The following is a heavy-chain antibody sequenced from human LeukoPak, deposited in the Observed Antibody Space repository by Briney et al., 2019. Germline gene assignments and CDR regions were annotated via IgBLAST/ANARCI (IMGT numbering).Heavy chain of an antibody. CDR3: ARGTTATTVAAFDI. D-gene: IGHD4-23*01. J-gene: IGHJ3*02. CDR2: INHSGST. CDR1: GGSFSGYY. Sequence: SETLSLTCAVYGGSFSGYYWSWIRQPPGKGLEWVGEINHSGSTNYNPSLKSRVTISVDTSKNQFSLKLSSVTAADTAVYYCARGTTATTVAAFDIWGQGTMVTVSS. V-gene: IGHV4-34*01.